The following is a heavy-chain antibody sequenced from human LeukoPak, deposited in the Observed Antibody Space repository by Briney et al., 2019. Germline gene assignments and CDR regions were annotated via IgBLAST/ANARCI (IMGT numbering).Heavy chain of an antibody. J-gene: IGHJ3*02. CDR1: GGSLSGYY. CDR3: ARGKYSPHAFDI. Sequence: PSETLSLTCAVYGGSLSGYYWSWIRQPPGKGLEWLGKINHSGSSNYNPSLKSRVTTSVDTSKNQFSLKLSSVTAADTAVYYCARGKYSPHAFDIWGQGTMVTVSS. V-gene: IGHV4-34*01. D-gene: IGHD2-15*01. CDR2: INHSGSS.